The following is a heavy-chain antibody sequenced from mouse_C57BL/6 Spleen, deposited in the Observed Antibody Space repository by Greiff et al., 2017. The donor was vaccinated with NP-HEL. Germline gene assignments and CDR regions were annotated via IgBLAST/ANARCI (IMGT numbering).Heavy chain of an antibody. V-gene: IGHV1-53*01. D-gene: IGHD1-1*01. CDR2: INPSNGGT. Sequence: QVQLQQPGTELVKPGASVKLSCKASGYTFTSYWMHWVKQRPGQGLEWIGNINPSNGGTNYNEKFKSKATLTVDKSSSTAYMQLSSLTSEDSAVYYCARGGAYYGSSLWYFDVWGTGTTVTVSS. J-gene: IGHJ1*03. CDR1: GYTFTSYW. CDR3: ARGGAYYGSSLWYFDV.